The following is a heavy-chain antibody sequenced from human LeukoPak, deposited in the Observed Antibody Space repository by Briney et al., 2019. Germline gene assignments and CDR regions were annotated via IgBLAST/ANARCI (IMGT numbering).Heavy chain of an antibody. CDR3: ARVVDHDYGDYYLDY. J-gene: IGHJ4*02. Sequence: GGSLRLSCAASGFTVSINDMSWVRQAPGKGLECISVIYSGGSTDYADSVKGRLTISRDNSKNTLYLQMNSLRAEDTAVYYCARVVDHDYGDYYLDYWGQGTLVTVSS. D-gene: IGHD4-17*01. CDR2: IYSGGST. V-gene: IGHV3-53*01. CDR1: GFTVSIND.